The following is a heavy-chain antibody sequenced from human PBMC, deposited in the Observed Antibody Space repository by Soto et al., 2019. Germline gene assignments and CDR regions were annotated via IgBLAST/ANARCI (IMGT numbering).Heavy chain of an antibody. D-gene: IGHD1-26*01. CDR3: AREGLSGAFDI. CDR2: IWYDGSNK. V-gene: IGHV3-33*01. Sequence: QVQLVESGGGVVQPGRSPRLSCAASGFTFSSYGMHWVRQAPGKGLEWVAVIWYDGSNKYYADSVKGRFTISRDNSKNTLYLQMNSLRAEDTAVYYCAREGLSGAFDIWGQGTMVTVSS. CDR1: GFTFSSYG. J-gene: IGHJ3*02.